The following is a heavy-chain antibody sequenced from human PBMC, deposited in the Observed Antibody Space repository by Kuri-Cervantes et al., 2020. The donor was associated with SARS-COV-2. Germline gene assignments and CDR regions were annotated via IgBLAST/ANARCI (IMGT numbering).Heavy chain of an antibody. J-gene: IGHJ4*02. D-gene: IGHD2-2*01. CDR3: AREGDIVVVPAVYFDY. Sequence: GGSLRLSCAASGFTFSSYIMNWVRQAPGKGLEWVSSISSSSSYIYYADSVKGRFTISRDNAKNSLYLQMNSLRAEDTAVYYCAREGDIVVVPAVYFDYWGQGTLVTVSS. V-gene: IGHV3-21*01. CDR2: ISSSSSYI. CDR1: GFTFSSYI.